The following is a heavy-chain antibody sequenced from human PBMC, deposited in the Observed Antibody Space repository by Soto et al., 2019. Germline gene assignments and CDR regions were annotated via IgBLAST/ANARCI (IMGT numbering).Heavy chain of an antibody. V-gene: IGHV4-31*03. CDR2: IYYSGST. CDR3: ARTPDYYDSSGYFDY. Sequence: SETLSLTCTVSGGSISSGGYYWSWIRQHPGKGLEWIGCIYYSGSTYYNPSLKSRVTISVDTSKNQFSLKLSSVTAADTAVYYCARTPDYYDSSGYFDYWGQGTLVTVSS. J-gene: IGHJ4*02. CDR1: GGSISSGGYY. D-gene: IGHD3-22*01.